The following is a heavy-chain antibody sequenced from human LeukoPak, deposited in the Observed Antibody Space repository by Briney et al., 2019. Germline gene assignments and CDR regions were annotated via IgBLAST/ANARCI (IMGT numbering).Heavy chain of an antibody. CDR1: GSTFSSYW. CDR3: ARDLSSTSSYAMDV. D-gene: IGHD2-2*01. J-gene: IGHJ6*02. Sequence: GGSLRLSCTASGSTFSSYWMHWVRQAPGKGLVWVSRSNSDGSSTNYADSVKGRFTVSRDNAKNSLYLQMNSLRAEDTAVYYCARDLSSTSSYAMDVWGQGTTVTVSS. V-gene: IGHV3-74*01. CDR2: SNSDGSST.